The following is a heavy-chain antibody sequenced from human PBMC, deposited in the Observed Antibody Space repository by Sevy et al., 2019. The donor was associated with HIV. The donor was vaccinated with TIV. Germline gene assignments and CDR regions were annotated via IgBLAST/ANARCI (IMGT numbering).Heavy chain of an antibody. CDR2: IRYDGSNK. CDR3: AKDRSISAPPLSSGSSPFDY. V-gene: IGHV3-30*02. CDR1: GFTFSSYG. Sequence: GGSLRLSCAASGFTFSSYGMHWVRQAPGKGLEWVAFIRYDGSNKYYADSVKGRFTISRDNSKNTRYLQMNSLRAEDTAVYYCAKDRSISAPPLSSGSSPFDYWGQGTLVTVSS. J-gene: IGHJ4*02. D-gene: IGHD6-19*01.